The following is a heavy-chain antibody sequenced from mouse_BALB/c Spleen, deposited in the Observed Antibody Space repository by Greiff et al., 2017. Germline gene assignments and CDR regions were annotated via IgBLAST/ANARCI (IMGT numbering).Heavy chain of an antibody. V-gene: IGHV14-4*02. D-gene: IGHD4-1*02. CDR2: IDPENGDT. CDR1: GFNIKDYY. CDR3: NVNWDGFAY. Sequence: EVQLQQSGAELVRSGASVKLSCTASGFNIKDYYMHWVKQRPEQGLEWIGWIDPENGDTEYAPKFQGKATMTADTSSNTAYLQLSSLTSEDTAVYYCNVNWDGFAYWGQGTLVTVSA. J-gene: IGHJ3*01.